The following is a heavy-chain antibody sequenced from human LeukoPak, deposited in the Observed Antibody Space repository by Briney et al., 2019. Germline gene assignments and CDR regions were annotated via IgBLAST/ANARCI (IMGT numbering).Heavy chain of an antibody. D-gene: IGHD3-3*01. J-gene: IGHJ5*02. CDR1: GYSISSGYY. CDR3: ARHPSDFWSGYYMGFWFDP. Sequence: PSETLSLTCAVSGYSISSGYYWGWIRQPPGKGLEWIGSIYHSGSTYYNPSLKSRVTISVDTSKNQFSLKLSSVTAADTAVYYCARHPSDFWSGYYMGFWFDPWGQGTLVTVSS. V-gene: IGHV4-38-2*01. CDR2: IYHSGST.